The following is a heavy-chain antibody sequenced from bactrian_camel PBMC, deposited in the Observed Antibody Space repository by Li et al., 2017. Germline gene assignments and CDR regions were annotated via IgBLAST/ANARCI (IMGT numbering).Heavy chain of an antibody. D-gene: IGHD2*01. CDR1: ADAYRVNC. Sequence: VQLVESGGGSVQAGGSLRLACAASADAYRVNCIGWFRQAPGKEREGIAAIDSHDNVQYVGSVKGRFTISRDNARRTLFLQMNNLKLEDTGMYTCAAAAHPYILTPMLASVYYIWGQGTQVTVS. V-gene: IGHV3S53*01. CDR3: AAAAHPYILTPMLASVYYI. CDR2: IDSHDNV. J-gene: IGHJ4*01.